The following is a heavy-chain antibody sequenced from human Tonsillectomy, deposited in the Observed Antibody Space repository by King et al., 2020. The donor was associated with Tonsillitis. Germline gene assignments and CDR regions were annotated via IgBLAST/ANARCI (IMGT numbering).Heavy chain of an antibody. CDR1: GFTFSSYA. CDR3: ARDRETYGYYYYYMDV. V-gene: IGHV3-30*01. CDR2: ISYDGSNK. J-gene: IGHJ6*03. D-gene: IGHD3-10*01. Sequence: VQLVESGGGVVQPGRSLRLSCAASGFTFSSYAMHWVRQAPGKGLEWVAVISYDGSNKYYADSVKGRFTISRDNSKNTLYLQMNSLRAEDTAVYYCARDRETYGYYYYYMDVWGEGTTVTVSS.